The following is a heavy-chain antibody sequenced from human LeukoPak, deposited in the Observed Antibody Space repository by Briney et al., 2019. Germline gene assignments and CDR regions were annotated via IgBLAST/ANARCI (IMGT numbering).Heavy chain of an antibody. CDR3: ARVPTEQQLVPPADY. CDR2: IKQDGSEK. Sequence: GGSLRLSCAASGFTFSSYWMSWVRQAPGKGLEWVANIKQDGSEKYYVDSVKGRFTISRDNAKNSLYLQMNSLRAEDTAVYYCARVPTEQQLVPPADYWGQGTLVTVSS. CDR1: GFTFSSYW. V-gene: IGHV3-7*01. D-gene: IGHD6-13*01. J-gene: IGHJ4*02.